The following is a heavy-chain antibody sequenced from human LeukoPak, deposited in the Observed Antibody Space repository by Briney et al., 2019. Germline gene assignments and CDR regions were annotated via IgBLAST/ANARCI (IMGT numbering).Heavy chain of an antibody. J-gene: IGHJ4*02. CDR2: ISGSGGST. D-gene: IGHD6-13*01. CDR3: ATGGAAADRKEDRYFDY. Sequence: GGSLRLSCAASGFTFSSYAMSWVRQAPGKGLEWVSAISGSGGSTYYADSVKGRFTISRDNSKNTLYLQMNSLRAEDTAVYYCATGGAAADRKEDRYFDYWGQGTLVTVSS. CDR1: GFTFSSYA. V-gene: IGHV3-23*01.